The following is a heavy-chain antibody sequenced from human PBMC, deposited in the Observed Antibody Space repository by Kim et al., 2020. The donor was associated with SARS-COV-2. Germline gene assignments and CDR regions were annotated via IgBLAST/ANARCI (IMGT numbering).Heavy chain of an antibody. V-gene: IGHV3-33*05. D-gene: IGHD3-10*01. J-gene: IGHJ6*01. CDR1: GFTFSSYG. CDR2: ISYDGSNK. Sequence: GGSLRLSCAASGFTFSSYGMHWVRQAPGKGLEWVAVISYDGSNKYYAYSVKGRFTISRDNSKNTLYLQMNSLRAEDTAVYYCAREVYYGSGSYYYYYYYG. CDR3: AREVYYGSGSYYYYYYYG.